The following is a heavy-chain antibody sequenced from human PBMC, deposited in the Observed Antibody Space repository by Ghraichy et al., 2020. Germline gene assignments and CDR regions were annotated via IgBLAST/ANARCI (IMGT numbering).Heavy chain of an antibody. Sequence: GGSLRLSCAASGFTVSSNYMSWVRQAPGKGLEWVSVIYSGGSTYYADSVKGRFTISRDNSKNTLYLQMNSLRAEDTAVYYCARVVRYCSSTSCYLKGAFDIWGQGTMVTVSS. CDR1: GFTVSSNY. J-gene: IGHJ3*02. D-gene: IGHD2-2*01. CDR2: IYSGGST. CDR3: ARVVRYCSSTSCYLKGAFDI. V-gene: IGHV3-53*01.